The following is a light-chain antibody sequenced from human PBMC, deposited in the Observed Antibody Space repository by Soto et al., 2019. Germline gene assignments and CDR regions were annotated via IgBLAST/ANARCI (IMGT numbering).Light chain of an antibody. CDR1: SSNIGSNF. Sequence: QSVLTQPPSASGPPGQRVTISCSGGSSNIGSNFVYWYQQLPGTAPKLLIYDNDQRPSGVPDRISGSKSGTSASLAISGLRSEDEADYYCSSYTSSSTLVFGTGTKVTVL. J-gene: IGLJ1*01. V-gene: IGLV1-47*02. CDR2: DND. CDR3: SSYTSSSTLV.